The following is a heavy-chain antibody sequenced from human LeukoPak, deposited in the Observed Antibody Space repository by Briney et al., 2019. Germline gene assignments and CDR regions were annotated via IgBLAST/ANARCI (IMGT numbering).Heavy chain of an antibody. CDR1: GYTFTSYG. J-gene: IGHJ4*03. CDR3: ARRRFGLAVGGKYYFDY. Sequence: GASVKVSCKASGYTFTSYGISWVRQAPGQGLEWMGGIIPIFGTANYAQKFQGRVTITADKSTSTAYMELSSLRSEDTAVYYCARRRFGLAVGGKYYFDYWGKGTTVTVSS. D-gene: IGHD3-10*01. V-gene: IGHV1-69*06. CDR2: IIPIFGTA.